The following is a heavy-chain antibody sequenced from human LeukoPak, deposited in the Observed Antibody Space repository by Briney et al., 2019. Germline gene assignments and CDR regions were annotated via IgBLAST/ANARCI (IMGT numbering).Heavy chain of an antibody. V-gene: IGHV3-30*04. CDR3: EREWFGESN. CDR2: ISYDGTKT. CDR1: GFTFSSSN. J-gene: IGHJ4*02. D-gene: IGHD3-10*01. Sequence: PGGSLRLSCAPSGFTFSSSNMHWVRQSPGKGLEWLALISYDGTKTYYAESVKGRFTVSRDNSKNTLFLQMNSLSAEDTAIYYCEREWFGESNWGQGARVTVPS.